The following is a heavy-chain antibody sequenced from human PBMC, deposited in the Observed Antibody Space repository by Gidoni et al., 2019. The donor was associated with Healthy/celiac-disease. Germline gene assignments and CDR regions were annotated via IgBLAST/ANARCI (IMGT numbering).Heavy chain of an antibody. V-gene: IGHV3-53*01. Sequence: EVQLVESGGGLIQPGGSLRLSCAASGFTVSSNYMSWVRQAPGKGLEWVSVIDSGGSTYYAESVKGRFTISRDNSKNTLYLQMNSLRAEDTAVYYCARMKNPYYFDYWGQGTLVTVSS. CDR2: IDSGGST. CDR1: GFTVSSNY. CDR3: ARMKNPYYFDY. J-gene: IGHJ4*02.